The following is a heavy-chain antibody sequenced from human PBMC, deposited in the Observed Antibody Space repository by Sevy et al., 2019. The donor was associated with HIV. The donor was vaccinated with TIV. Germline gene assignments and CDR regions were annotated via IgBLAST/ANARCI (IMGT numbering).Heavy chain of an antibody. CDR1: GFTFSSYG. V-gene: IGHV3-33*01. Sequence: GGSLRLSCVASGFTFSSYGMHWVRQAPGKGLEWVAVIWNDRTNKNYADSVKGRFTISRDNSKNTLYLQMNSLRAEDTAVYYCAAGTVVTPYWFDPWGQGTLVTVSS. CDR3: AAGTVVTPYWFDP. CDR2: IWNDRTNK. D-gene: IGHD2-21*02. J-gene: IGHJ5*02.